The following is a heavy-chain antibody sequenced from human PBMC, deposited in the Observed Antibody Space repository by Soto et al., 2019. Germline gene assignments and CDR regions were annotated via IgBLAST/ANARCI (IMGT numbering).Heavy chain of an antibody. CDR2: IYKSGST. J-gene: IGHJ5*02. V-gene: IGHV4-61*08. CDR1: GGSISSDGYY. D-gene: IGHD3-10*01. Sequence: PSETLSLTCSVSGGSISSDGYYWSWIRQHPGKGLEWIGHIYKSGSTNYNPSLKSRVTISVDTSKNQFSLKLSSVTAADTAVYYCARGIVGGSGSYYHWGQGTLVTVSS. CDR3: ARGIVGGSGSYYH.